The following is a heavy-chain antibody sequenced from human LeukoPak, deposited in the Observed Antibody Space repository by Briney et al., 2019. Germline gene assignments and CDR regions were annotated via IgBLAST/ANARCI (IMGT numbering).Heavy chain of an antibody. CDR1: GGSISSSSYY. Sequence: SETLSLTCTVSGGSISSSSYYWGWIRQPPGKGLEWIGSIYYSGSTYYNPSLKSRVTISVDTSKNQFSLKLSSVTAADTAVYYCARVRDILTGLFDYWGQGTLVTVSS. V-gene: IGHV4-39*07. D-gene: IGHD3-9*01. CDR3: ARVRDILTGLFDY. CDR2: IYYSGST. J-gene: IGHJ4*02.